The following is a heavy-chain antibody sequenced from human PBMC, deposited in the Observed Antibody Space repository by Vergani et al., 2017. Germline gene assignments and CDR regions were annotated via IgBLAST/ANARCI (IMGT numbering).Heavy chain of an antibody. CDR2: ISWNSGSI. CDR1: GFTFDDYA. CDR3: AKDGSGWYGGGTLDY. D-gene: IGHD6-19*01. J-gene: IGHJ4*02. Sequence: DVQLVESGGGLVQPGRSLRLSCAASGFTFDDYAMHWVRQAPGKGLEWVSGISWNSGSIGYADSVKGRVTISRDNAKNSLYLQMNSLRAEDTALYYCAKDGSGWYGGGTLDYWGQGTLVTVSS. V-gene: IGHV3-9*01.